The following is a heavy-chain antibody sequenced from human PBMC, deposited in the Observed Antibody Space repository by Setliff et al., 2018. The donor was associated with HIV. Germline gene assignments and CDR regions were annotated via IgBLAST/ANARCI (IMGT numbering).Heavy chain of an antibody. J-gene: IGHJ4*02. D-gene: IGHD6-19*01. CDR2: INTNTGSP. Sequence: ASVKVSCKASGYTFTTYSINWVRQAPGQGLEWMGCINTNTGSPTYAQGFTGRFVFSLDTSLSTAYLQISSLKAEDTAVYYCARDPANSGGWDWGQGTLVTVSS. CDR3: ARDPANSGGWD. V-gene: IGHV7-4-1*02. CDR1: GYTFTTYS.